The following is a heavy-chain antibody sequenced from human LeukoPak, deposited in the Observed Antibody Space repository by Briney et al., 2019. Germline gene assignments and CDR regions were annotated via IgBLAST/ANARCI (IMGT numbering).Heavy chain of an antibody. CDR3: ARSVVTLYWYFDL. CDR1: GGSISSGGYS. V-gene: IGHV4-30-2*02. Sequence: SETLSLTCAVSGGSISSGGYSWSWIRQPPGKGLEWIGYIYHSGSTYYNPSLKSRVTISLDTSKNQFSLKLSSVTTADTAVYYCARSVVTLYWYFDLWGRGTLVTVSS. J-gene: IGHJ2*01. D-gene: IGHD4-23*01. CDR2: IYHSGST.